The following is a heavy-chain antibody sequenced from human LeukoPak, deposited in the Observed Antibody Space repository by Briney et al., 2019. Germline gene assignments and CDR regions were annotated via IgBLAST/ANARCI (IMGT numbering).Heavy chain of an antibody. CDR3: ARVWSNAFGI. Sequence: ASVRVSCKASGYTFTGFYVHWVRQAPGQGLEWMGWIYPNNGATNYAQEFQGGVTMTRDTSISTAYMDLSGLRSDDTAVYYCARVWSNAFGIWGQETMVTVSS. CDR1: GYTFTGFY. CDR2: IYPNNGAT. J-gene: IGHJ3*02. D-gene: IGHD2-8*02. V-gene: IGHV1-2*02.